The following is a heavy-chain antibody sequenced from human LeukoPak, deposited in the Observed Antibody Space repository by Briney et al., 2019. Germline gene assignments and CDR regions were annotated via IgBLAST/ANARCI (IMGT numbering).Heavy chain of an antibody. CDR2: IYPGYSDA. CDR3: VRFALTSSLDH. V-gene: IGHV5-51*01. J-gene: IGHJ5*02. D-gene: IGHD6-13*01. Sequence: GESLKISCKISGYKLTNNWIGWARQVPGKGLEWMGLIYPGYSDAKYSPSFQGQVTLSVGASISTAYLQLSGLRASDTAIYYCVRFALTSSLDHWGQGTLVTVSS. CDR1: GYKLTNNW.